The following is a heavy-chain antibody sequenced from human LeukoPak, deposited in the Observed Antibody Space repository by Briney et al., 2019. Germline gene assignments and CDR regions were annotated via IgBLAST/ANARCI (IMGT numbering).Heavy chain of an antibody. CDR3: AKGGYTYGGRLFDY. Sequence: PGGSLRLSCAASGFTFDDYVMHWVRQAPGKGLEWVSFISGDGGATYYADSAKGRFTISRDNGRKSLYLQMDSLRTEDTALHYCAKGGYTYGGRLFDYWGQGTLVTVSS. V-gene: IGHV3-43*02. D-gene: IGHD5-18*01. CDR1: GFTFDDYV. J-gene: IGHJ4*02. CDR2: ISGDGGAT.